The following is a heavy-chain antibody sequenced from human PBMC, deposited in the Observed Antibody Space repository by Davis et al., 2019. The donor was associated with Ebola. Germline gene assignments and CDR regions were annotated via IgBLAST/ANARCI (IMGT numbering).Heavy chain of an antibody. CDR3: TRGLSKQQFDY. J-gene: IGHJ4*02. CDR2: ISAYNGNT. CDR1: GYTFKNSA. V-gene: IGHV1-18*01. Sequence: AASAKVSCKASGYTFKNSAISWVRQAPGQGLEWMGWISAYNGNTAYAQILQGRVTMTTDTSTGTAYMELSSLRSEDTAVYYCTRGLSKQQFDYWGPGTLVTVSS. D-gene: IGHD6-13*01.